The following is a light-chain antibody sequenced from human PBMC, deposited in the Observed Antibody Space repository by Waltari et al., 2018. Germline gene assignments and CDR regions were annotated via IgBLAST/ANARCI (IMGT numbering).Light chain of an antibody. CDR1: QGISNA. CDR2: AAS. Sequence: DIQMTQSPSSLSASVGDKVTITCRASQGISNALAWYQQKPGKAPKLLIYAASSLKSGVPSRFSGSGSGTDFTLTISSLQPEDFAVYYCQQRNSYPYSFGQGTKVEIK. J-gene: IGKJ2*03. V-gene: IGKV1-17*01. CDR3: QQRNSYPYS.